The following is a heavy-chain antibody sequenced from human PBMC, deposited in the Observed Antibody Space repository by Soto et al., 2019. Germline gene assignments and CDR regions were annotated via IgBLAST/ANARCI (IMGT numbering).Heavy chain of an antibody. D-gene: IGHD3-3*01. CDR2: IYYSGST. J-gene: IGHJ5*02. CDR3: AKGGTYDFGSGYYPDWFDP. Sequence: QVQLQESGPGLVKPSQTLSLTCTVSGGSISSGGYYWSWIRQHPGKGLEWIGYIYYSGSTYYNPSLKSRVTISVDTSKNQFSLKLSSVTAADTAVYYCAKGGTYDFGSGYYPDWFDPWGQGTLVTVSS. V-gene: IGHV4-31*03. CDR1: GGSISSGGYY.